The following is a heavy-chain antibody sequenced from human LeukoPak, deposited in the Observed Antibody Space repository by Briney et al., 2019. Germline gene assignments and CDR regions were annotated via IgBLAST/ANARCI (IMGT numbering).Heavy chain of an antibody. CDR1: GGSISSSSYY. CDR3: ARGGDVVVIDY. D-gene: IGHD2-15*01. V-gene: IGHV4-61*05. Sequence: SETLSLTCTVSGGSISSSSYYWGWIRQPPGKGLEWIGYIYYSGSTNYNPSLKSRVTISVDTSKNQFSLKLSSVTAADTAVYYCARGGDVVVIDYWGQGTLVTVSS. J-gene: IGHJ4*02. CDR2: IYYSGST.